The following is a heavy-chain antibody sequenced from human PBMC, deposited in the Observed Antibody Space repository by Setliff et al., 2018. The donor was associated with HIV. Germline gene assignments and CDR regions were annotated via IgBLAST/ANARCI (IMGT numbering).Heavy chain of an antibody. V-gene: IGHV4-38-2*01. CDR2: IYHSGGT. CDR3: ARVPFTTGFDY. CDR1: GYSISSGYY. D-gene: IGHD3-3*01. J-gene: IGHJ4*02. Sequence: SETLSLTCAVSGYSISSGYYWGWIRQPPGRGQEWIGNIYHSGGTHYNPSLRSRVTISVDTSKNHFSLKLSSVTAADTAVFYCARVPFTTGFDYWGQGILVTVSS.